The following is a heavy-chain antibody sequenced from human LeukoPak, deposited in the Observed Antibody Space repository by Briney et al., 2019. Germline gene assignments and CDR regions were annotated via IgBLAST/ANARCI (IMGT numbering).Heavy chain of an antibody. Sequence: GGSLRLSCAASGFTFSSYWMSWVRQAPGKGLEWVANIKQDGSEKYYVDSVKGRFTISRDNAKNSLYLQMNSLRAEDTAVYYCARVRGGYCSSTSCPRAFDYWGQGTLVTVSS. CDR2: IKQDGSEK. CDR3: ARVRGGYCSSTSCPRAFDY. CDR1: GFTFSSYW. V-gene: IGHV3-7*01. D-gene: IGHD2-2*01. J-gene: IGHJ4*02.